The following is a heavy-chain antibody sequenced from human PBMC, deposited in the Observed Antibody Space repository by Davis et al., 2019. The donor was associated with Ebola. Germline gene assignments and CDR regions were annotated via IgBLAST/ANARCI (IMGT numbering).Heavy chain of an antibody. CDR1: GFTFSSYG. Sequence: GESLKISCAASGFTFSSYGMHWVRQAPGKGLEWVAVISYDGSNKYYADSVKGRFTISRDNSKNTLYLQMNSLRAEDTAVYYCAKESLSEWGQGTLVTVSS. CDR3: AKESLSE. V-gene: IGHV3-30*18. D-gene: IGHD3-3*01. J-gene: IGHJ4*02. CDR2: ISYDGSNK.